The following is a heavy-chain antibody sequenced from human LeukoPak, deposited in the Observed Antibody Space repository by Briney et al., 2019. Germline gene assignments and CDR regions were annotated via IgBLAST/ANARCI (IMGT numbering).Heavy chain of an antibody. Sequence: PGGSLRLSCAASGFTLSSNYMSWVRQAPGKWREWVSVIYSGGSTYYADSVKGRFTISRDKSKNTLYLQMNSLSDEDTAVYYCARDDSSGYHYRFDYWGQGTLVTVSS. CDR1: GFTLSSNY. D-gene: IGHD3-22*01. J-gene: IGHJ4*02. CDR3: ARDDSSGYHYRFDY. V-gene: IGHV3-66*02. CDR2: IYSGGST.